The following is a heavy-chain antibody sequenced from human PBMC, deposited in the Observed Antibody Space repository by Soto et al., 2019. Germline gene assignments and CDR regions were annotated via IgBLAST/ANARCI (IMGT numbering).Heavy chain of an antibody. D-gene: IGHD3-16*01. CDR1: GGTFDSFA. Sequence: QVQLVQSGSEVKKRGSSVKVSCKASGGTFDSFALTWVRQAPGQGLEWMGGIIPIFGTPYYAQKFQARLTITADVSTGTAYMGLSSLRSEDTAVYYCARCEVCSPGGDDPFNIWGQGTSVIVSS. J-gene: IGHJ3*02. V-gene: IGHV1-69*01. CDR2: IIPIFGTP. CDR3: ARCEVCSPGGDDPFNI.